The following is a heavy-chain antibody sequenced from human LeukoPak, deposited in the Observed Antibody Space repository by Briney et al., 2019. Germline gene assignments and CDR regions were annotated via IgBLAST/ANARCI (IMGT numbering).Heavy chain of an antibody. D-gene: IGHD1-26*01. CDR3: ARNTAYSGSYWGAALPVYFDS. CDR1: GGSISSGDYY. CDR2: IYYSGST. J-gene: IGHJ4*02. V-gene: IGHV4-31*03. Sequence: PSETLSLTCTVSGGSISSGDYYWSWLRQHPGKGLEWIGYIYYSGSTYYNPSLKSRVTISVDTSKNQFYLRLGSVTAADTAVYYCARNTAYSGSYWGAALPVYFDSWGQGTLVTVSS.